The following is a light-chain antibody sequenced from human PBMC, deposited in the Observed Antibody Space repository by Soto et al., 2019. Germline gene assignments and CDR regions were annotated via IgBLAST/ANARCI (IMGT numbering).Light chain of an antibody. CDR1: QSVSSY. CDR2: DAS. Sequence: EIVLTQSPATLSLSPGERATLSCRASQSVSSYLAWYQQKPGQAPRLLIYDASNRATSIPARFSGSGSGTDFTLTISSLEPEDFAVYYCQQRSNWPPPTWTFGQGTKVDIK. J-gene: IGKJ1*01. V-gene: IGKV3-11*01. CDR3: QQRSNWPPPTWT.